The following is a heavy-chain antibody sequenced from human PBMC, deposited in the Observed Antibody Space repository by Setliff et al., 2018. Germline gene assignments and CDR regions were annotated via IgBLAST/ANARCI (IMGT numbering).Heavy chain of an antibody. J-gene: IGHJ4*02. CDR3: AKDTHYYASSGYYCFDY. V-gene: IGHV3-7*03. CDR1: GFSFSNYW. Sequence: GGSLRLSCEASGFSFSNYWMSWVRQAPGKGLEWVANIKQDESEKYYVDPVKGRFTISRDNAKKSLFLQMNSLRAEETAVYYCAKDTHYYASSGYYCFDYWGQGTLVTVSS. D-gene: IGHD3-22*01. CDR2: IKQDESEK.